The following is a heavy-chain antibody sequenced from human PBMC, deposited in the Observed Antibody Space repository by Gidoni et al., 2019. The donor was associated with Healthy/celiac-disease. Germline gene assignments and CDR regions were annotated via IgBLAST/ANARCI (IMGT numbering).Heavy chain of an antibody. CDR3: ARQGDSSCSMDV. V-gene: IGHV4-39*01. CDR1: GGSISSSSYY. Sequence: QLQLQESGPGLVQPSETLSLTCTVSGGSISSSSYYWGWIRQPPGKGLEWIGSIYYSGSTYYNPSLKSRVTISVDTSKNQVSLKLSSVTAADTAVYYCARQGDSSCSMDVWGKGTTVTVSS. CDR2: IYYSGST. D-gene: IGHD6-13*01. J-gene: IGHJ6*04.